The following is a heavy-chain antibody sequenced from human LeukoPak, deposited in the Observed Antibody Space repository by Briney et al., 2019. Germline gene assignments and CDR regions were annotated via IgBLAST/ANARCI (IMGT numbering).Heavy chain of an antibody. Sequence: SETLSLTCTVSGYSISSGYYWGWIRQPPGKGLEWIGSIYHSGSTYYNPSLKSRVTISVDTSKNQFSLKLSSVTAADTAVYYCARPGPYGDYRIWGQGTLVTVSS. CDR2: IYHSGST. V-gene: IGHV4-38-2*02. CDR3: ARPGPYGDYRI. J-gene: IGHJ4*02. CDR1: GYSISSGYY. D-gene: IGHD4-17*01.